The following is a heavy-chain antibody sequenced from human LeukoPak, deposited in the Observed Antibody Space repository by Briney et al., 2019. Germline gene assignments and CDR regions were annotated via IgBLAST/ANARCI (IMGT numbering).Heavy chain of an antibody. Sequence: GGSLRLSCAASGFTFSRYGMHWVGQAPGKRLEWVAFIRYDGSNKYYADSVKGRFTISRDNSKNTLYLQMNSLRAEDTAVYYCANREYSRTYYYYMDVWGKGTTVTISS. J-gene: IGHJ6*03. CDR2: IRYDGSNK. CDR3: ANREYSRTYYYYMDV. CDR1: GFTFSRYG. V-gene: IGHV3-30*02. D-gene: IGHD6-6*01.